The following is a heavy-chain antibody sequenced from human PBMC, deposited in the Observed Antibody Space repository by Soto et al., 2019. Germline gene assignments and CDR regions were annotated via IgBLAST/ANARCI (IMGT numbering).Heavy chain of an antibody. V-gene: IGHV4-59*01. J-gene: IGHJ6*03. CDR2: VYYSGST. CDR1: GGSISTYY. CDR3: ARGGRSAYYYYMGV. Sequence: QVQLQESGPGLVKPSETLSLTCTVSGGSISTYYWSWVRQPPGKGLEWIGYVYYSGSTNYNPSLKSRVTISVDTSKTQFSLKLTSVTAADTAMYYCARGGRSAYYYYMGVWGKGTTVTVSS.